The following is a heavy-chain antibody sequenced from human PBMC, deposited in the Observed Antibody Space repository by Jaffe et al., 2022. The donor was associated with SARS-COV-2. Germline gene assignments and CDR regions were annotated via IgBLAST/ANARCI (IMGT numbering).Heavy chain of an antibody. CDR1: GGTFSSYA. V-gene: IGHV1-69*01. CDR2: IIPIFGTA. D-gene: IGHD6-13*01. Sequence: QVQLVQSGAEVKKPGSSVKVSCKASGGTFSSYAISWVRQAPGQGLEWMGGIIPIFGTANYAQKFQGRVTITADESTSTAYMELSSLRSEDTAVYYCARDGESSSWYWDYYYYYMDVWGKGTTVTVSS. J-gene: IGHJ6*03. CDR3: ARDGESSSWYWDYYYYYMDV.